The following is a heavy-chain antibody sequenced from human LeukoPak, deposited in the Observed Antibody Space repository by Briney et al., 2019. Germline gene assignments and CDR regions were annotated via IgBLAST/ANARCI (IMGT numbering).Heavy chain of an antibody. V-gene: IGHV1-24*01. Sequence: ASVKVSCKVSGYTLTELSMHWVRQAPGKGLEWMGGYDPADGETIYAQKFQGRVTITADKSTSTAYMELSSLRSEDTAVYYCARRTHTYYYDSSGYYDYWGQGTLVTVSS. J-gene: IGHJ4*02. CDR3: ARRTHTYYYDSSGYYDY. CDR2: YDPADGET. D-gene: IGHD3-22*01. CDR1: GYTLTELS.